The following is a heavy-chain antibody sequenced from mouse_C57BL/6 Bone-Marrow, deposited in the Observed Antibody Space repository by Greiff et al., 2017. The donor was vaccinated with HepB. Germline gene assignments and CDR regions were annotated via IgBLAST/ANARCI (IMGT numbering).Heavy chain of an antibody. J-gene: IGHJ3*01. D-gene: IGHD3-1*01. Sequence: EVKLMESGGGLVKPGGSLKLSCAASGFTFSSYTMSWVRQTPEKRLEWVATISGGGGNTYYPDSVKGRFTISRDNAKNTLYLQVSSLRSEDTALYYCARRPPGAYWGQGTLVTVSA. CDR1: GFTFSSYT. V-gene: IGHV5-9*01. CDR3: ARRPPGAY. CDR2: ISGGGGNT.